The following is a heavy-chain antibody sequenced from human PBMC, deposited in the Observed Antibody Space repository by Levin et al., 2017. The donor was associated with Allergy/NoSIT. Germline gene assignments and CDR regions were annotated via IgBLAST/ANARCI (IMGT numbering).Heavy chain of an antibody. Sequence: GGSLRLSCAASGFNFGSHAMHWVRQAPGKGLEWVAVIWYDESNKYYEDSVKGRFTISRDNSKNTLYLQMNSLRVEDTAVYYCGRANGVTGYHDSSGTFDYWGQGTLVTVSS. D-gene: IGHD3-22*01. J-gene: IGHJ4*02. V-gene: IGHV3-33*01. CDR3: GRANGVTGYHDSSGTFDY. CDR1: GFNFGSHA. CDR2: IWYDESNK.